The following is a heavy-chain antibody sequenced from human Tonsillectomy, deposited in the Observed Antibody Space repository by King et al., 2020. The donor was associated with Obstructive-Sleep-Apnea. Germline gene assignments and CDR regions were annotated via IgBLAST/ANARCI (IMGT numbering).Heavy chain of an antibody. CDR2: IYCDDDK. CDR3: ARSYYFGSGRYYNSWFDP. J-gene: IGHJ5*02. Sequence: ITLKESGPTLVKPTQTLTLTCTFSGFSRSTSGVGVAWIRQPPGEALEWLALIYCDDDKRYSPFLQRTATIPKATSKNQVVLTMTNMAPVDTATYYCARSYYFGSGRYYNSWFDPWGQGTLVTVSS. CDR1: GFSRSTSGVG. V-gene: IGHV2-5*02. D-gene: IGHD3-10*01.